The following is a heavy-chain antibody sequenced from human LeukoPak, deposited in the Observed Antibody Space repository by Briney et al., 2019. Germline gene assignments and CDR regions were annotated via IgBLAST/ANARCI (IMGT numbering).Heavy chain of an antibody. CDR1: GGSFSGYY. V-gene: IGHV4-34*01. Sequence: SETLSLTCAVYGGSFSGYYWSWIRQPPGKGLEWIGEINHSGSTNYNPSLKSRVTISVDTSKNQFSLKLSPVTAADTAVYYCARGYPITMVRGVIPTYYYYYMDVWGKGTTVTVSS. D-gene: IGHD3-10*01. CDR3: ARGYPITMVRGVIPTYYYYYMDV. J-gene: IGHJ6*03. CDR2: INHSGST.